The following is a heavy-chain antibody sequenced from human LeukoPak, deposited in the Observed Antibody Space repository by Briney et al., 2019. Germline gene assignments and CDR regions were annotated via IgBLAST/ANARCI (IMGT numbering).Heavy chain of an antibody. Sequence: GGSLRLSCAASGFTFDEYGMSWVRQAPGKGLEWVAGINSNGGSTGYADSVKGRFTISRDNAKNSLYLQMNSLRAEDTALYYCASSLGGSYFEYYMDVWGKGTTVTVSS. V-gene: IGHV3-20*04. CDR3: ASSLGGSYFEYYMDV. CDR2: INSNGGST. J-gene: IGHJ6*03. CDR1: GFTFDEYG. D-gene: IGHD1-26*01.